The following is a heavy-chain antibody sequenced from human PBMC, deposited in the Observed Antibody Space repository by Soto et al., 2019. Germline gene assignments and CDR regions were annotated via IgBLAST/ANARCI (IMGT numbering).Heavy chain of an antibody. CDR3: ARDAYYYGSGTNLNWFDP. V-gene: IGHV1-18*01. CDR2: ISAYNGNT. D-gene: IGHD3-10*01. CDR1: GYTFTSYG. J-gene: IGHJ5*02. Sequence: ASVKVSCKASGYTFTSYGISWVRQAPGQGLEWMGWISAYNGNTNYAQKLQGRVTMTTDTSTSTAYMELRSLRSDDTAMYYCARDAYYYGSGTNLNWFDPWGQGTLVTVSS.